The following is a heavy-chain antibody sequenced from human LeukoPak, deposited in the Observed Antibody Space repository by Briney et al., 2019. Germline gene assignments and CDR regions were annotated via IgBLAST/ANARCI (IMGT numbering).Heavy chain of an antibody. CDR2: TYYTSKWSS. D-gene: IGHD2-2*02. CDR1: GDSVSSNSVA. CDR3: ARGYLKPGFDH. V-gene: IGHV6-1*01. Sequence: SQTLSLTCAISGDSVSSNSVAWNWIRQSPSRGLEWLRRTYYTSKWSSDYAVSVKSRITITPDTSKNEFSLQLASVSPEDTAVYYCARGYLKPGFDHWGQGSLVTVSS. J-gene: IGHJ5*02.